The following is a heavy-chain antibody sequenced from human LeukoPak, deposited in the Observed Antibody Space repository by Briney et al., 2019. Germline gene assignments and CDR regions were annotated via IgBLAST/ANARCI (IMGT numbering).Heavy chain of an antibody. CDR2: ISYDGSNK. J-gene: IGHJ4*02. CDR3: VSNSWEHGSSWWVFDY. Sequence: HPGRSLRLSCAASGFTFSSYGMHWVRQAPGKGLEWVAVISYDGSNKYYADSVKGRFTISRDNSKNTLYLQMNSLRAEDTAVYYCVSNSWEHGSSWWVFDYWGQGTLVTVSS. D-gene: IGHD6-13*01. V-gene: IGHV3-30*03. CDR1: GFTFSSYG.